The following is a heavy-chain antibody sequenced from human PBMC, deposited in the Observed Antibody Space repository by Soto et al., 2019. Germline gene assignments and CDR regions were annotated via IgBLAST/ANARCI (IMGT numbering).Heavy chain of an antibody. D-gene: IGHD4-4*01. J-gene: IGHJ5*02. CDR2: VSAYNGIT. CDR3: ARGSDTVTTDWFDP. CDR1: GYTFVSYV. Sequence: QVQLVQSGAEVKKAGASVKVSCKASGYTFVSYVISWVRQAPGQGLEWMGWVSAYNGITNYAQNLQGRVTMTTDTSTSTAYMELRSLRSDDTAVYYCARGSDTVTTDWFDPWGQGTLVTVSS. V-gene: IGHV1-18*01.